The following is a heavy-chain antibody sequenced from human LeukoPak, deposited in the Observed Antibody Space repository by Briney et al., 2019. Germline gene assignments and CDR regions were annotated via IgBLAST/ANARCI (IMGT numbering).Heavy chain of an antibody. CDR1: GFTFSSYA. V-gene: IGHV3-23*01. J-gene: IGHJ4*02. CDR3: ARDMRLYGSSGHFDS. D-gene: IGHD6-13*01. CDR2: ISGSGGST. Sequence: PGGSLRLSCAVSGFTFSSYAMSWVRQAPGKGLEWVSAISGSGGSTYYADSVKGRFTISRDNSKNTLYLQMNSLRVEDTAVYYCARDMRLYGSSGHFDSWGQGTLVTVSS.